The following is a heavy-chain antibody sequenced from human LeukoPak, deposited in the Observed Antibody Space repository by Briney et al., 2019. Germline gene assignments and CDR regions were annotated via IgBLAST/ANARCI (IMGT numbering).Heavy chain of an antibody. Sequence: ASVKVSCKASGGTFSSYAISWVRQAPGQGLEWMGGIIPIFGTANYAQKFQGRVTITTDESTSTAYMELSSLRSEDTAVYYCARHSRIQLWSGYYFDYWGQGTLVTVSS. D-gene: IGHD5-18*01. J-gene: IGHJ4*02. CDR2: IIPIFGTA. CDR1: GGTFSSYA. CDR3: ARHSRIQLWSGYYFDY. V-gene: IGHV1-69*05.